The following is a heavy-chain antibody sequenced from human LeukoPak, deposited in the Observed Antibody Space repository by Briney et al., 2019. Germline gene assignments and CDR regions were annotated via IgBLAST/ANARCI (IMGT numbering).Heavy chain of an antibody. Sequence: ASVKVSCKASGYTFTGYYMHWVRQAPGQGLEWMGRVNPNSGGTNYAQKFQGRVTMTRDTSISTAYMELSRLRSDDTAVYYCAREDYDFWSGYYTVHYYYYGMDVWGQGTTVTVSS. CDR3: AREDYDFWSGYYTVHYYYYGMDV. V-gene: IGHV1-2*06. CDR2: VNPNSGGT. J-gene: IGHJ6*02. CDR1: GYTFTGYY. D-gene: IGHD3-3*01.